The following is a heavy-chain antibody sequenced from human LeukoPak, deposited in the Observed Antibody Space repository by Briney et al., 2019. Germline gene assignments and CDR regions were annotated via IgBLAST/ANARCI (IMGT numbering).Heavy chain of an antibody. Sequence: PGGSLRLSCAASGFTFSSYAMHWVRQAPGKGLEWVAVISYDGSNKYYADSVKGRFTISRDNSKNTLHLQMNSLRAEDTAVYYCARGRSGGGVDYWGQGTLVTVSS. CDR3: ARGRSGGGVDY. CDR2: ISYDGSNK. CDR1: GFTFSSYA. J-gene: IGHJ4*02. V-gene: IGHV3-30*04. D-gene: IGHD3-10*01.